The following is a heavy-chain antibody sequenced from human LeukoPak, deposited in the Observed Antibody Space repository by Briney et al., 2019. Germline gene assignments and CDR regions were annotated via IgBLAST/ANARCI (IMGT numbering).Heavy chain of an antibody. V-gene: IGHV3-9*01. CDR1: GFTFSSYA. Sequence: GGSLRLSCAASGFTFSSYAMSWVRQAPGKGLEWVSGISWNSGSIGYADSVKGRFTISRDNAKNSLYLQMNSLRAEDTALYYCATQNDAFDIWGQGTMVTVSS. CDR2: ISWNSGSI. CDR3: ATQNDAFDI. J-gene: IGHJ3*02.